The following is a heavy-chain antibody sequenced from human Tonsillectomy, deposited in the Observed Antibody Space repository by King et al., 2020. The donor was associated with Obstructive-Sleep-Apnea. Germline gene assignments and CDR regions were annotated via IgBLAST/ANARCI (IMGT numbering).Heavy chain of an antibody. CDR2: ISYDGSNK. V-gene: IGHV3-30*18. CDR1: GFTFSSYG. Sequence: QLVQSGGGVVQPGRSLRLSCAASGFTFSSYGMHWVRQAPGKGLEWVAVISYDGSNKYYADSVKGRFTISRDNSKNTLYLQMNSLRAEDTAVYYCAKDFTKLLWFGELSVDLDYWGQGTLVTVSS. J-gene: IGHJ4*02. CDR3: AKDFTKLLWFGELSVDLDY. D-gene: IGHD3-10*01.